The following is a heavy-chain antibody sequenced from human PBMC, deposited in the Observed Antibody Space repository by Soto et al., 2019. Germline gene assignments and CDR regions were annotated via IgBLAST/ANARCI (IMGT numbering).Heavy chain of an antibody. D-gene: IGHD3-16*01. Sequence: EVQLVESGGGLVQPGGSLRLSCAASGFTFSSYSMNWVRQAPGKGLEWVSYISSSGSTRYYADSVKGRFTISRDNAKNRQHVQKTSLIAEDTAMYYCARDGYYDYIWGSSYCYFDLWGRGTLVTVSS. CDR3: ARDGYYDYIWGSSYCYFDL. CDR1: GFTFSSYS. CDR2: ISSSGSTR. J-gene: IGHJ2*01. V-gene: IGHV3-48*01.